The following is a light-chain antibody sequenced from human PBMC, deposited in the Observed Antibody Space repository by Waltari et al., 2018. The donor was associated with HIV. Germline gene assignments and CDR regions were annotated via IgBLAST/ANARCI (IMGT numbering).Light chain of an antibody. V-gene: IGLV1-51*01. CDR3: GTWDRSLGGGV. CDR2: DND. CDR1: SSTIWTHY. J-gene: IGLJ3*02. Sequence: QSVLTQPPSVYAAPGPKIAIPCSVSSSTIWTHYASWYQHVPGSGPKLLIYDNDKRPSGTPDRFSGSKSGTSATLDITGLQTGDGADYYCGTWDRSLGGGVFGGGTKLTVL.